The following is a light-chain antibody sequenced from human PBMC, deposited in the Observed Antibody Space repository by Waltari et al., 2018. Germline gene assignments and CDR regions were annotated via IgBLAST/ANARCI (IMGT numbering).Light chain of an antibody. Sequence: DIQMTQSPSSLSASVGDRVTITCRASQSSSDYLNWYQQKPGKAPKLLIYAASTLQSGVPSRFSGSGSGTDFALTISSLQPEDFATYYCQQSYSFGQGTRRRLN. J-gene: IGKJ5*01. CDR1: QSSSDY. CDR2: AAS. CDR3: QQSYS. V-gene: IGKV1-39*01.